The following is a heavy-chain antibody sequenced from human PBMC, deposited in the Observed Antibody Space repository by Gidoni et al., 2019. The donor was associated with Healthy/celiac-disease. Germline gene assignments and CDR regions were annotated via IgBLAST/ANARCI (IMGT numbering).Heavy chain of an antibody. J-gene: IGHJ4*02. Sequence: QVQLVQSGAEVKKPGSSVKVSCKASGGHLSSHAISWVRQAPGQGLEWMGRTIPILGKANYEQKFQGRVTITADKSTSTAYMELSSLRSEDTAVYYCARDRVAVAGLFDYWGQGTLVTVSS. CDR2: TIPILGKA. CDR1: GGHLSSHA. CDR3: ARDRVAVAGLFDY. D-gene: IGHD6-19*01. V-gene: IGHV1-69*04.